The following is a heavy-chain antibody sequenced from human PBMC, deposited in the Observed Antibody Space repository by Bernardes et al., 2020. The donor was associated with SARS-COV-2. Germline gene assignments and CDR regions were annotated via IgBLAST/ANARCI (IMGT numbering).Heavy chain of an antibody. CDR2: FDPEDGET. CDR3: ATSSPLVSRGWFDP. CDR1: GYTLTELS. V-gene: IGHV1-24*01. D-gene: IGHD1-26*01. J-gene: IGHJ5*02. Sequence: ASVKVSCKVSGYTLTELSMHWVRQAPGKGLEWMGGFDPEDGETIYAQKFQGRVTMTEDTSTDTAYMELSSLRSEDTAVYYCATSSPLVSRGWFDPWGQGTLVTVSS.